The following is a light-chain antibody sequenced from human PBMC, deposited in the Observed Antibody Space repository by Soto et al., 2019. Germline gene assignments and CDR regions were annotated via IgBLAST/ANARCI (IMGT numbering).Light chain of an antibody. CDR2: DAS. CDR3: QQYNSYS. J-gene: IGKJ1*01. V-gene: IGKV1-33*01. Sequence: DIHVTQSPSSLSASVGDRVTITCQASDDIINSLNWYQQKPGKAPKLLIHDASILKTGVPSRFSGSGSGTDFTFTITRLQPDDFATYYCQQYNSYSFGQGTKVDIK. CDR1: DDIINS.